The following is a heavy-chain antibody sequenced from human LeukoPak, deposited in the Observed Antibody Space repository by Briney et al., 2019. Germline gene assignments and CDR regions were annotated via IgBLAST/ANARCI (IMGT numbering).Heavy chain of an antibody. CDR2: INPNSGGT. D-gene: IGHD6-13*01. CDR3: ARVGSSSFWFDP. V-gene: IGHV1-2*02. CDR1: GYTFTGYY. Sequence: ASVKVSCEASGYTFTGYYMHWVRQAPGQGLEWMGWINPNSGGTNYAQKFQGRVTMTRDTSISTAYMELSRLRSDDTAVYYCARVGSSSFWFDPWGQGTLVTVSS. J-gene: IGHJ5*02.